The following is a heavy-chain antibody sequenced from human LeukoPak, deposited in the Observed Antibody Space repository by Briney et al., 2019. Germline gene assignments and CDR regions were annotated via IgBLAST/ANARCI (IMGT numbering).Heavy chain of an antibody. CDR1: GFTFSSYG. J-gene: IGHJ4*02. V-gene: IGHV3-48*03. Sequence: PGGSLRLSCAASGFTFSSYGMNWVRQAPGKGLEWVSYISSSGSTIYYADSVKGRFTISRDNAKNSLYLQMNSLRAEDTAVYYCARIQEGRQQLGRPDYWGQGTLVTVSS. CDR3: ARIQEGRQQLGRPDY. CDR2: ISSSGSTI. D-gene: IGHD6-13*01.